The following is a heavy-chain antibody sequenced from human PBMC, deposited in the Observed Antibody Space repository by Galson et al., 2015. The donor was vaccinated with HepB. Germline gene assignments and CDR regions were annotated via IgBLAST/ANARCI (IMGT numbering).Heavy chain of an antibody. J-gene: IGHJ5*02. CDR1: GGTFSSYA. Sequence: SVKVSCKASGGTFSSYAISWVRQAPGQGLEWMGGIIPIFGTANYAQKFQGRVTITADESTSTAYMELSSLRSEDTAVYYCAREGYSYGKEGSWFDPWGQGTLVTVSS. CDR3: AREGYSYGKEGSWFDP. CDR2: IIPIFGTA. V-gene: IGHV1-69*13. D-gene: IGHD5-18*01.